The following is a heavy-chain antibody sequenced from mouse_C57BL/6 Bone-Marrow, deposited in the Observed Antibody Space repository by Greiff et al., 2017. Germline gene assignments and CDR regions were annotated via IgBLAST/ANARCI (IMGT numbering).Heavy chain of an antibody. V-gene: IGHV1-54*01. D-gene: IGHD1-1*01. CDR3: ARSGTVVADWYFDV. Sequence: VQLHQSGAELVRPGTSVKVSCKASGYAFTNYLIEWVKQRPGQGLEWIGEINPGSGGTNYNEKFKGKATLTADKSSSTAYMQLSSLTSEDSAVYFCARSGTVVADWYFDVWGTGTTVTVSS. CDR2: INPGSGGT. CDR1: GYAFTNYL. J-gene: IGHJ1*03.